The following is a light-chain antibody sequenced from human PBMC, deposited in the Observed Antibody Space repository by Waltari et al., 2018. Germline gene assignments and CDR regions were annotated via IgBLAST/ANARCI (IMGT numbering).Light chain of an antibody. CDR1: GSF. CDR2: DYI. J-gene: IGLJ2*01. CDR3: SSFVGGTTYLL. Sequence: QSALTQPSSVSGSPGRSITISCIGGGSFVSWYQPHPGKAPKLRIYDYIRRPSGVSNRFSASKSDNTASLTISGLQADDEAVYYCSSFVGGTTYLLIGGGTRLTVL. V-gene: IGLV2-23*01.